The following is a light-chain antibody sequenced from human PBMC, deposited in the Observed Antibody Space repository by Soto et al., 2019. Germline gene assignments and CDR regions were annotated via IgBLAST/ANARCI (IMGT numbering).Light chain of an antibody. CDR2: DAS. CDR3: QQRSNWPPWGT. J-gene: IGKJ1*01. V-gene: IGKV3-11*01. Sequence: EIVLTQSPATLSLSPGESATLSCRASQSVSSYLAWYQQKPGQAPRLLIYDASNRATGIPARFSGSGSGTDFTLTISSLEPEDFAVYYCQQRSNWPPWGTFGQGTKWISN. CDR1: QSVSSY.